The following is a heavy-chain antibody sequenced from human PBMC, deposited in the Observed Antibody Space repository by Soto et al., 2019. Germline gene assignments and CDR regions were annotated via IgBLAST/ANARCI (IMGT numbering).Heavy chain of an antibody. CDR2: IYWDDDK. CDR1: GFSLSTSGVG. CDR3: AHPAPGRDTAMVMFDY. D-gene: IGHD5-18*01. Sequence: QITLKESGPTLVKPTQTLTLTCTFSGFSLSTSGVGVGWIRQPPGKALEWLALIYWDDDKRYSPSLKSRLTIAKDTSKNQVVLTMTTMDPVDTATYYCAHPAPGRDTAMVMFDYWGQGTLVTVSS. J-gene: IGHJ4*02. V-gene: IGHV2-5*02.